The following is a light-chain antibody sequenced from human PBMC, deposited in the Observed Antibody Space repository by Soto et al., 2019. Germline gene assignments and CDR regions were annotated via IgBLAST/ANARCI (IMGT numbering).Light chain of an antibody. CDR1: SSDVGSYNL. J-gene: IGLJ2*01. Sequence: QSVLTQPASVSGSPGQSITISCTGTSSDVGSYNLVSWYQQHPGKAPKLMFYEVTKRPSGVSDRFSASKSGNTASLTISGLQAEDEADYYCCSYAGSSSPVVFGGGTQLTVL. CDR2: EVT. V-gene: IGLV2-23*02. CDR3: CSYAGSSSPVV.